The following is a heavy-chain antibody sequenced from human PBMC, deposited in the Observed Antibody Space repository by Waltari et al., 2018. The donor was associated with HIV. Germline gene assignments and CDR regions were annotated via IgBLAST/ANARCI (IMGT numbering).Heavy chain of an antibody. V-gene: IGHV3-7*01. D-gene: IGHD1-26*01. CDR2: IKDDGSEK. Sequence: EVQLMESGGGLVQSGGSLSRSFAASGFTFTNYWMSWVRQTPGKGLEWVAYIKDDGSEKYYMGSVKGRFTISRDNAKNSMFLQMNSLRAEDTAVYYCARIGTFPHNYAIDFWGQGTTVTVSS. J-gene: IGHJ6*02. CDR1: GFTFTNYW. CDR3: ARIGTFPHNYAIDF.